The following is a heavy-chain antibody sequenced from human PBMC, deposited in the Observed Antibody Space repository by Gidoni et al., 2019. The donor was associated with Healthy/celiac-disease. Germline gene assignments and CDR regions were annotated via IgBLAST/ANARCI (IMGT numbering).Heavy chain of an antibody. CDR2: ISGSGGST. V-gene: IGHV3-23*01. Sequence: EVQLLESGGGLVQPGGSLRLSCSASGVNFSSYAMSWVRQAPGKGLEWVSAISGSGGSTYYADSVKGRFTISRDNSKNTLYLQMNSLRAEDTAVYYCAKDQGYGYDVGVFDYWGQGTLVTVSS. J-gene: IGHJ4*02. D-gene: IGHD5-12*01. CDR1: GVNFSSYA. CDR3: AKDQGYGYDVGVFDY.